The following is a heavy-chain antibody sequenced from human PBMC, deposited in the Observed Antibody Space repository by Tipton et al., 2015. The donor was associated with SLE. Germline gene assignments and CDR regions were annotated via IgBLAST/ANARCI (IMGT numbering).Heavy chain of an antibody. CDR3: ARRYIKQWLDGAVEI. J-gene: IGHJ3*02. V-gene: IGHV4-59*01. CDR2: IYYSGST. CDR1: GGSISSYY. Sequence: LRLSCTVSGGSISSYYWSCIRQPPGKGLEWIGYIYYSGSTNYNPSLKSRVTISVDTSKNQFSLKLSSVTAADTAVYYCARRYIKQWLDGAVEIWGQETMVTV. D-gene: IGHD6-19*01.